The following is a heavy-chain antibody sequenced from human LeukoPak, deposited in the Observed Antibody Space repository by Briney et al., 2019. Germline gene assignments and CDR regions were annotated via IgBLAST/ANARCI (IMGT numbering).Heavy chain of an antibody. CDR2: IYYSGST. Sequence: SETLSLTCTVSGDSISSYYWNWIRQPPGKGLEWIGYIYYSGSTNYNPSLKSRVTISVDTSKNQFSLKLSSMTAADTAVYYCARGSGSYFSPDYWGQGTLVSVSS. CDR1: GDSISSYY. J-gene: IGHJ4*02. V-gene: IGHV4-59*01. CDR3: ARGSGSYFSPDY. D-gene: IGHD3-10*01.